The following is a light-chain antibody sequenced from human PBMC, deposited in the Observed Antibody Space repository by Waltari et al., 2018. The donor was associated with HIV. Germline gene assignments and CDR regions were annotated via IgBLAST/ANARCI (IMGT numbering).Light chain of an antibody. CDR1: QSVTTY. Sequence: EIVLTQSPATLSLSPGEGATLSCRASQSVTTYLAWFQQKPGQAPRLLIYGASNRATGISDRFTGSGSGTDFTLTISRLEPEDSAVYYCQQYGRSPLTFGGGTKVAIK. CDR3: QQYGRSPLT. V-gene: IGKV3-20*01. CDR2: GAS. J-gene: IGKJ4*01.